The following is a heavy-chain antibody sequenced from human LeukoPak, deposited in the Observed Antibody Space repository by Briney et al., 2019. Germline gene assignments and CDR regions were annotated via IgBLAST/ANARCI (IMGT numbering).Heavy chain of an antibody. CDR3: ARSTVVTGRYYYYYMDV. CDR2: IDSGGST. J-gene: IGHJ6*03. CDR1: GFTVSSNY. D-gene: IGHD4-23*01. V-gene: IGHV3-53*01. Sequence: GGSLRLSCAASGFTVSSNYMSWVRQAPGKGLEWVSVIDSGGSTYYADSVEGRFTISRDNSRNTLYLQMNSLRAEDTAVYYCARSTVVTGRYYYYYMDVWGKGTTVSVSS.